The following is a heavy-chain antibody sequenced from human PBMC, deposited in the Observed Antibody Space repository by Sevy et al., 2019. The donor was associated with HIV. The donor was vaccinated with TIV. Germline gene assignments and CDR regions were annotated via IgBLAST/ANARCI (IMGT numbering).Heavy chain of an antibody. D-gene: IGHD3-22*01. CDR2: IPYDGSSK. Sequence: GGCLRLSCAASGFTFSSYAMHWVRQAPGKGLEWVVAIPYDGSSKYYADTVKGRLTISRDNSKNTLYLQMNSLRAEDTALYYCAKGQTNYYDTSGPVDYWGQGTLVTVSS. J-gene: IGHJ4*02. CDR1: GFTFSSYA. CDR3: AKGQTNYYDTSGPVDY. V-gene: IGHV3-30*18.